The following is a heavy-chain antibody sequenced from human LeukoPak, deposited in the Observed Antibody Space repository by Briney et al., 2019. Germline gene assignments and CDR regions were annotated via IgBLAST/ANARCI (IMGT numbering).Heavy chain of an antibody. Sequence: WGSLRLSCAASGFTFSSYAMHWVRQAPGKGLEWVAVISYDGSNKYYADSVKGRFTISRDNSKNTLYLQMNSLRAEDTAVYYCARDGAGRYDILTGYYSDNWFDPWGQGTLVTVSS. V-gene: IGHV3-30*04. D-gene: IGHD3-9*01. CDR1: GFTFSSYA. J-gene: IGHJ5*02. CDR2: ISYDGSNK. CDR3: ARDGAGRYDILTGYYSDNWFDP.